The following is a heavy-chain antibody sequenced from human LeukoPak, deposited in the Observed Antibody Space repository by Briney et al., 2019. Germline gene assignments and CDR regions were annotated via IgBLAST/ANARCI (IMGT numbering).Heavy chain of an antibody. CDR1: GYTFTSYG. D-gene: IGHD2-2*02. Sequence: ASVTVSRKASGYTFTSYGISWVRQAPGQGLEWMGWISAYNGNTNYAQKLQGRVTMTTDTSTSTAYMELRSLRSDDTAVYYCARGARYCSSTSCYTAVGDYWGQGTLVTVSS. V-gene: IGHV1-18*01. CDR2: ISAYNGNT. J-gene: IGHJ4*02. CDR3: ARGARYCSSTSCYTAVGDY.